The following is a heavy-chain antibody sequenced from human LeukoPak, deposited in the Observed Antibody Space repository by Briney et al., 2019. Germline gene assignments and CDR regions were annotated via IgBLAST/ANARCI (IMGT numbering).Heavy chain of an antibody. CDR3: ARAKNYDILTPLFDP. D-gene: IGHD3-9*01. Sequence: ASVKVSCKASGYTFTSYGISWVRQAPGQGLEWMGGIIPIFGTANYAQKFQGRVTITADGSTSTAYMELSSLRSEDTAVYYCARAKNYDILTPLFDPWGQGTLVTVSS. CDR1: GYTFTSYG. J-gene: IGHJ5*02. CDR2: IIPIFGTA. V-gene: IGHV1-69*13.